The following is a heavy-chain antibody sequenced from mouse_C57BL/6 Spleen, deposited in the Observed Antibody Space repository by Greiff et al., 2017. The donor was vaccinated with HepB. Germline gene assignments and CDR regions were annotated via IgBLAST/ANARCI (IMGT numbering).Heavy chain of an antibody. CDR3: ARHEDCAWFAY. CDR2: ISGGGGNT. Sequence: DVMLVESGGGLVKPGGSLKLSCAASGFTFSSYTMSWVRQTPEKRLEWVATISGGGGNTYYPDSVKGRFTISRDNAKNTLYLQMSSLRSEDTALYYCARHEDCAWFAYWGQGTLVTVSA. J-gene: IGHJ3*01. V-gene: IGHV5-9*01. CDR1: GFTFSSYT.